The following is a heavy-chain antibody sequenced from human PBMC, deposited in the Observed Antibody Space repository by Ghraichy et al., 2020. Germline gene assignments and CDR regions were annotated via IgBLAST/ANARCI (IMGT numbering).Heavy chain of an antibody. D-gene: IGHD3-10*01. CDR1: GYSFTSYW. V-gene: IGHV5-51*01. CDR3: ARLGFGEFSYLDY. CDR2: MYPGDSDT. J-gene: IGHJ4*02. Sequence: GESLNISCKGSGYSFTSYWIGWVRQMPGKGLEWMGIMYPGDSDTRYSPSFQGRVTISADKSTRTAYLQWSSLKASDTAMYYCARLGFGEFSYLDYWGQGTLVTVSS.